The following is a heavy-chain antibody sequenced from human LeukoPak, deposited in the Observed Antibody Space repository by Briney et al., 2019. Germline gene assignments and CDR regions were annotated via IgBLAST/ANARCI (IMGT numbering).Heavy chain of an antibody. CDR1: GGSFSGYY. D-gene: IGHD2-15*01. CDR2: INHSGST. J-gene: IGHJ4*02. CDR3: ARRREKRYCSGGSCYGYYFDY. Sequence: SETLSLTCAVYGGSFSGYYWSWIRQPPGKGLEWIGEINHSGSTNYNPSLKSRVTISVDTSKNQFSLKLSSVTAADTAVYYCARRREKRYCSGGSCYGYYFDYWGQGTLVTVSS. V-gene: IGHV4-34*01.